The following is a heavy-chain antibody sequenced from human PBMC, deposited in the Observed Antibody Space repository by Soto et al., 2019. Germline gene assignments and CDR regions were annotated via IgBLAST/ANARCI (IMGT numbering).Heavy chain of an antibody. CDR2: IWYDGSNK. CDR3: ARDYYDSSCTPGHVRGRDY. J-gene: IGHJ4*02. V-gene: IGHV3-33*01. D-gene: IGHD3-22*01. CDR1: GFTFSSYG. Sequence: GGSLRLSCAASGFTFSSYGMHWVRQAPGKGLEWVAVIWYDGSNKYYADSVKGRFTISRDNSKNTLYLQMNSLRAEDTAVYYCARDYYDSSCTPGHVRGRDYWGQGTMVTVSS.